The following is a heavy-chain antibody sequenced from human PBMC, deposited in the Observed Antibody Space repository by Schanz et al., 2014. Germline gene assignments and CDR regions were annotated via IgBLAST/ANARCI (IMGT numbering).Heavy chain of an antibody. Sequence: EVQLVESGGGLVQPGGSLRLSCAASGFTFSNYDMHWVRQAIGKGLEWVSGISWNSGSIGYADSVKGRFTISRDDAKNSLYLQMNSLRAEDTALYYCAKDRQNRVNRVGYYYGMDVWGQGTTVTVSS. CDR2: ISWNSGSI. J-gene: IGHJ6*02. V-gene: IGHV3-9*01. CDR1: GFTFSNYD. CDR3: AKDRQNRVNRVGYYYGMDV. D-gene: IGHD3-16*01.